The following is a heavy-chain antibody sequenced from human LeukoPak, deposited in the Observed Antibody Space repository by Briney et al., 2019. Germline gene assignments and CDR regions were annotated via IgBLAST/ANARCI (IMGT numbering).Heavy chain of an antibody. CDR2: IIPIFGTA. CDR1: GGTFSSYA. Sequence: EASVKVSCKASGGTFSSYAISWVRQAPGQGLVWMGGIIPIFGTANYAQKFQGRVTITADESTSTAYMELSSLRSEDTAVYYCARATYYSSNFDYWGQGTLVTVSS. D-gene: IGHD3-10*01. CDR3: ARATYYSSNFDY. J-gene: IGHJ4*02. V-gene: IGHV1-69*13.